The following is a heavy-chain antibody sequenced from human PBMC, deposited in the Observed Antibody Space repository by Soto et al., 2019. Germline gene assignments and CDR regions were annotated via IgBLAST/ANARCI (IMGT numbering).Heavy chain of an antibody. D-gene: IGHD3-22*01. CDR1: GFTFTSSA. Sequence: GASVKVSCKASGFTFTSSAVQWVRQARGQRLEWIGWIVVGSGNTNYAQKFQERVTITRDMSTSTAYMELSSLRSEDTAVYYFVRRYYDSSGYSSAFDIWGQGTMVTVSS. V-gene: IGHV1-58*01. CDR2: IVVGSGNT. J-gene: IGHJ3*02. CDR3: VRRYYDSSGYSSAFDI.